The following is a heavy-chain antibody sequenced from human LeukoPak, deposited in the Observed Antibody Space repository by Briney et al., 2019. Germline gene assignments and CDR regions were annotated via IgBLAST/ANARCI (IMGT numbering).Heavy chain of an antibody. CDR3: AGNDWYFDL. V-gene: IGHV4-59*01. CDR2: IYYSGST. CDR1: GGSISSYY. J-gene: IGHJ2*01. Sequence: SETLSPTCTVSGGSISSYYRSWIRQPPGKGLEWIGYIYYSGSTNYNPSLKSRVTISVDTSKNQFSLKLSSVTAADTAVYYCAGNDWYFDLWSRRTLVTVSS.